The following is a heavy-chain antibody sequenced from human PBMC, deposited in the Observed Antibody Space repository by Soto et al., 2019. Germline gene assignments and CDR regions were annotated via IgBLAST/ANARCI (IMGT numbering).Heavy chain of an antibody. Sequence: GVSVKVSCKASGGTFSSYAISWVRQAPGQGLEWMGGIIPIFGTANYAQKFQGRVTITADESTSTAYMELSSLRSEDTAVYYCARGKRMVREYTPYYYYGMDVWGQGTTVTVSS. D-gene: IGHD3-10*01. CDR1: GGTFSSYA. V-gene: IGHV1-69*13. CDR3: ARGKRMVREYTPYYYYGMDV. CDR2: IIPIFGTA. J-gene: IGHJ6*02.